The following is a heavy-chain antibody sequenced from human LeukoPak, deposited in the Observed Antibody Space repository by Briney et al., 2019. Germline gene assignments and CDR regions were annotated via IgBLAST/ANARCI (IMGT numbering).Heavy chain of an antibody. V-gene: IGHV3-11*01. CDR1: GFTFSDYY. CDR2: ISSSGSII. J-gene: IGHJ5*02. D-gene: IGHD6-6*01. Sequence: PGGSLRLSCAASGFTFSDYYMSWIRQAPGKGLEWVSYISSSGSIIYYADSVKGRFTISRDNAKNSLYLQMNSLRAEDTAVYYCARTYSSSSFWFDPWGQGTLVTVSS. CDR3: ARTYSSSSFWFDP.